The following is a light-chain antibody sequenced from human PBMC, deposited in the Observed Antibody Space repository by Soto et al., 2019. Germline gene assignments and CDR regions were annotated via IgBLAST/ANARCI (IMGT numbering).Light chain of an antibody. Sequence: QSALTQPASVSGSPGQSITISCTGTSSDVGAYNYVSWYQQHPGKAPKLMIFEVSDRPSGVSNRFSGSKSGNTASLTISGLQAEVEADYYCSSYTSSNTLVFGGGIKLTVL. V-gene: IGLV2-14*01. CDR3: SSYTSSNTLV. J-gene: IGLJ2*01. CDR2: EVS. CDR1: SSDVGAYNY.